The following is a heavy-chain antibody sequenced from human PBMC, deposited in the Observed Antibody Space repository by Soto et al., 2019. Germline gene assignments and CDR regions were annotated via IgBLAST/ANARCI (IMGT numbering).Heavy chain of an antibody. D-gene: IGHD3-3*01. CDR3: ARHTPAISISDH. V-gene: IGHV4-34*01. CDR1: GGYISGCS. Sequence: SETLSLTCAVYGGYISGCSWCWYRQTPGKGLEWIGEINHSGSTNYNPSLKSRVTISVDTSKNQFSLKLSSVTAADTAVYYCARHTPAISISDHWGQGTLVTVSS. CDR2: INHSGST. J-gene: IGHJ4*02.